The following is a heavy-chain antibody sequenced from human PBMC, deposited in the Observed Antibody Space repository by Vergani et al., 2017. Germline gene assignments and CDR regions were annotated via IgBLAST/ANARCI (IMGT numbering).Heavy chain of an antibody. CDR3: ARLRAVAGTYYFDY. CDR1: GGSISSSSYY. CDR2: IYYSGST. J-gene: IGHJ4*02. D-gene: IGHD6-19*01. Sequence: QLQLQESGPGLVKPSETLSLTCTVSGGSISSSSYYWGWIRQPPGKGLEWIGSIYYSGSTYYNPSLKSRVTISVDTSKNQFSLKLRSVTAADTAVYYCARLRAVAGTYYFDYWGQGTLVTVSS. V-gene: IGHV4-39*01.